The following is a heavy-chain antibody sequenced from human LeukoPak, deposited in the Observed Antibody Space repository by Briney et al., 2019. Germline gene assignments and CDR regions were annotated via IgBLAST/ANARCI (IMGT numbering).Heavy chain of an antibody. Sequence: PGGSLRLSCATSGFTFSNYGIHWVRQAPGKGLEWVAFIRHDGINKHYADSVKGRFTVSRDASKNTVYLQMSSLRVEDTAVYYCAKDREVGATKLGYHDYWGQGTLVTVFS. CDR1: GFTFSNYG. J-gene: IGHJ4*02. V-gene: IGHV3-30*02. D-gene: IGHD1-26*01. CDR3: AKDREVGATKLGYHDY. CDR2: IRHDGINK.